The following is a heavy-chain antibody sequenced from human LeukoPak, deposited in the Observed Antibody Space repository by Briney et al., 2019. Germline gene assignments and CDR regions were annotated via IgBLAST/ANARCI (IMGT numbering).Heavy chain of an antibody. D-gene: IGHD2-15*01. CDR3: ARDRSIRSCNGNTCYSSYYYMDV. J-gene: IGHJ6*03. Sequence: TGGSLRLSCAASGFTFSSYSMNWVRQAPGKGLEWVSSISSSSNYIYYADSVKGRFTVSRDNAKNSLFLQMHSLRPEDTAVYYCARDRSIRSCNGNTCYSSYYYMDVWGKGTTVTVSS. CDR2: ISSSSNYI. V-gene: IGHV3-21*01. CDR1: GFTFSSYS.